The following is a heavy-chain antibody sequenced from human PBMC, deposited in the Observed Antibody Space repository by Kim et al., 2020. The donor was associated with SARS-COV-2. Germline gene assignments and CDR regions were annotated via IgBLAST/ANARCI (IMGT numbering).Heavy chain of an antibody. CDR3: ARDMTTGGYFDY. V-gene: IGHV4-39*06. D-gene: IGHD4-17*01. J-gene: IGHJ4*02. Sequence: NPYLQSQVTISVDTSKTQFPLKARSVTAADTAVYYCARDMTTGGYFDYWGQGTLVTVSS.